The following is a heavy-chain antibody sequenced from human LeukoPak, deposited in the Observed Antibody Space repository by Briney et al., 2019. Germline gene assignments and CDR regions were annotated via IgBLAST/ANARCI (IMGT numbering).Heavy chain of an antibody. J-gene: IGHJ4*02. D-gene: IGHD4-17*01. CDR1: GYTFTGYY. CDR2: INPNSGGT. CDR3: ARVIYGDYIYFDY. V-gene: IGHV1-2*02. Sequence: ASVKVSCKASGYTFTGYYMHWVRQAPGQGLEWMGWINPNSGGTNYAQKFQGRVTMTRDTSISTAYMELSRLRSDDTAVYYCARVIYGDYIYFDYWGREPWSPSPQ.